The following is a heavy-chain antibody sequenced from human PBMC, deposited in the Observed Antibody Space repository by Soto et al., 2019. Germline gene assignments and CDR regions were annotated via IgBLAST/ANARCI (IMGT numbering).Heavy chain of an antibody. CDR1: GYTFTSYG. Sequence: ASVKVSCKASGYTFTSYGISWVRQAPGQGLEWMGWISAYNGNTNYAQKLQGRVTMTTDTSTSTAYMELRSLRSDDTAVYYCARDLTQMTTVPNYFDYWGQGTLVTVSS. CDR3: ARDLTQMTTVPNYFDY. V-gene: IGHV1-18*01. J-gene: IGHJ4*02. CDR2: ISAYNGNT. D-gene: IGHD4-17*01.